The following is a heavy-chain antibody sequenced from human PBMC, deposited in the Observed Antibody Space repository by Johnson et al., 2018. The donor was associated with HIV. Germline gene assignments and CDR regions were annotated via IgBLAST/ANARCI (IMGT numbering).Heavy chain of an antibody. V-gene: IGHV3-15*01. D-gene: IGHD2-2*02. Sequence: VQLVESGGGLVKPGGSLRVSCVASGFTFSNAWMSWVRQAPGKGLEWVGRIKSKTNGGTTDYAAPVKGRFSISRDDSKNTLYLQMNSLRAEDTAVYYCAKDMGAYQLLYAFDIWGQGTMVTVSS. CDR2: IKSKTNGGTT. J-gene: IGHJ3*02. CDR3: AKDMGAYQLLYAFDI. CDR1: GFTFSNAW.